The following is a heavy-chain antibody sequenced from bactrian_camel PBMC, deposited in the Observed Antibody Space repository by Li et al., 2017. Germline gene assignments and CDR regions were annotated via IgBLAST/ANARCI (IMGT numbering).Heavy chain of an antibody. CDR1: GFAFSLHY. J-gene: IGHJ4*01. D-gene: IGHD2*01. CDR3: VTGADYGVGSSLDY. Sequence: HVQLVESGGGLVQPGGSLRLSCGASGFAFSLHYMSWVRQAPGKGLEWVSSIWSDGSKTLYADSVKGRFTISRDNAKNTVYLQMNSLRFEDTGLCYCVTGADYGVGSSLDYWGQGTQVTVS. CDR2: IWSDGSKT. V-gene: IGHV3-2*01.